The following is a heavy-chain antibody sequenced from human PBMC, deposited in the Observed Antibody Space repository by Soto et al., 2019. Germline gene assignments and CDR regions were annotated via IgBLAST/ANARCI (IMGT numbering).Heavy chain of an antibody. J-gene: IGHJ4*02. V-gene: IGHV3-30-3*01. CDR2: ISYDGSNK. D-gene: IGHD6-19*01. CDR3: ARASSSGCF. Sequence: QVQLVESGGGVVQPGRSLRLSCAASGFTFSSYAMHWVRQAPGKGLEWVAVISYDGSNKYYADSVKGRFTISRDNSKNTLYLQMNSLIAEDTAVYYCARASSSGCFWGQGTLVTVSS. CDR1: GFTFSSYA.